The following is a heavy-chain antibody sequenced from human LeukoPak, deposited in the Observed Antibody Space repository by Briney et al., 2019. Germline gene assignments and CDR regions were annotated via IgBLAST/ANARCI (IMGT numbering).Heavy chain of an antibody. CDR1: GFTFSDYY. CDR3: ASSLRSSGWSNYFDY. CDR2: ISSRRSYT. J-gene: IGHJ4*02. V-gene: IGHV3-11*06. D-gene: IGHD6-19*01. Sequence: GALRLSRAAPGFTFSDYYMNWIRQAPGKGLELGSYISSRRSYTNYADSEKGLLTITRDNAKNSLYLQMNSLRAEDTAVYYCASSLRSSGWSNYFDYWGQRTLVTVSS.